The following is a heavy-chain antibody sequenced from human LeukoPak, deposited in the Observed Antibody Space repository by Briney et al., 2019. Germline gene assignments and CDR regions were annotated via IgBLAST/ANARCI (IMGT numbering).Heavy chain of an antibody. CDR1: GGSFSGYY. Sequence: PSETLSLTCAVYGGSFSGYYWSWIRQPPGKGLEWIGEINHSGSTNYNPSLKSRVTISVDTSKNQFSLKLSSVTAADTAVYYCARGGRITIFGVVGKLYFQHWGQGTLVTVSS. J-gene: IGHJ1*01. D-gene: IGHD3-3*01. V-gene: IGHV4-34*01. CDR3: ARGGRITIFGVVGKLYFQH. CDR2: INHSGST.